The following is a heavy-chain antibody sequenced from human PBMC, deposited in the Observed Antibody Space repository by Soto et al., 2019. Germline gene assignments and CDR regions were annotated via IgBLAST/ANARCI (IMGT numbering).Heavy chain of an antibody. CDR2: IIPIFGTA. CDR3: ARDRNYYDSSGYYGVDY. V-gene: IGHV1-69*13. CDR1: GGTFSSYA. D-gene: IGHD3-22*01. J-gene: IGHJ4*02. Sequence: GASVKVSCKASGGTFSSYAISWVRQAPGQGLEWMGGIIPIFGTANYAQKFQGRVTITADESTSTAYMELSSLRSEDTAVYYCARDRNYYDSSGYYGVDYWGQGTLVTVS.